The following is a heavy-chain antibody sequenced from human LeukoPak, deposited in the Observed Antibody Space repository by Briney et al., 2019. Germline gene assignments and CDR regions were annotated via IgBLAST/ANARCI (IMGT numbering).Heavy chain of an antibody. CDR3: AKTNGYYDY. V-gene: IGHV3-23*01. D-gene: IGHD3-22*01. J-gene: IGHJ4*02. CDR2: ISGGGDTT. CDR1: GFTFRNNG. Sequence: GGSLRLSCAASGFTFRNNGMSWVRQSPGRGLEWVSGISGGGDTTYYAESVKGRFTISRDNSKNTLFLQMNSLTAEDTAVYYCAKTNGYYDYWGQGTLVAVSS.